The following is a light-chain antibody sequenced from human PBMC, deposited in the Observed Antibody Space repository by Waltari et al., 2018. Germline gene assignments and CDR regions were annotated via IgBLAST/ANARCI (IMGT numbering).Light chain of an antibody. V-gene: IGLV1-47*01. Sequence: QSVLTQPPSAAATPGQRVTISRSGSSPHIGSNYVSWYQQLPGTAPRLRIYRNNPRPSGVPARFSGSKSGTSASLAISGLRSEDEADYYCAAWDDSLSGFYVFGTGTKVTVL. CDR2: RNN. CDR3: AAWDDSLSGFYV. CDR1: SPHIGSNY. J-gene: IGLJ1*01.